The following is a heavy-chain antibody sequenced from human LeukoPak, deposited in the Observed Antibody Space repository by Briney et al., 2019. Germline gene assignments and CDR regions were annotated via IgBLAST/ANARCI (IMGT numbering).Heavy chain of an antibody. J-gene: IGHJ4*02. CDR2: INHSGST. CDR1: GGSFSGYY. V-gene: IGHV4-34*01. Sequence: SETLSLTCAVYGGSFSGYYWSWIRQPPGKGLEWIGEINHSGSTNYNPSLKSRVTISVDTSKNQFSLKLSSVTVADTAVYYCARALGYCTNGVCYRRYFDYWGQGTLVTVSS. D-gene: IGHD2-8*01. CDR3: ARALGYCTNGVCYRRYFDY.